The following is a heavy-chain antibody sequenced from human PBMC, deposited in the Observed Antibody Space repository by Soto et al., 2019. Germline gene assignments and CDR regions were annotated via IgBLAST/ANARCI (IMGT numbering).Heavy chain of an antibody. CDR3: ARDGVPLSLISYDYIWGSYFRPPDY. Sequence: EVQLVESGGGLVQPGGSLRLSCAASGFTFSSYWMSWVRQAPGKGLEWVANIKQDGSEKYYVDSVKGRFTISRDNAKNSLYLQMNSLRAEDTAVYYCARDGVPLSLISYDYIWGSYFRPPDYWGQGTLVTVSS. V-gene: IGHV3-7*01. J-gene: IGHJ4*02. CDR2: IKQDGSEK. D-gene: IGHD3-16*01. CDR1: GFTFSSYW.